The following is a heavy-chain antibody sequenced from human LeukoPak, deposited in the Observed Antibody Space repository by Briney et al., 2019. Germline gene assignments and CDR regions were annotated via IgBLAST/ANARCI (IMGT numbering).Heavy chain of an antibody. J-gene: IGHJ4*02. CDR3: ARESRSAFDY. CDR2: IYTSGST. CDR1: GGSISSGSYY. V-gene: IGHV4-61*02. D-gene: IGHD2-2*01. Sequence: SQTLSLTCTVSGGSISSGSYYWSWIRQPAGKGLEWIGRIYTSGSTNYNPSLKSRVTISVDTSKNQFSLKLGSVTAADTAVYYCARESRSAFDYWGQGTLVTVSS.